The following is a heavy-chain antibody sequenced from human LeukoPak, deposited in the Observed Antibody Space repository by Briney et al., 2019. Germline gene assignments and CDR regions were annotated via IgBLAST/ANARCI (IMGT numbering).Heavy chain of an antibody. CDR1: GYSFTTYW. J-gene: IGHJ4*02. V-gene: IGHV5-51*01. D-gene: IGHD1-1*01. Sequence: GESLKVSCKGSGYSFTTYWIGWVRQMPGKGLEWMGIIYPGDSDTRYSPSFQGQVTISADKSISTAYLQWSSLKASDTAMYYCARDRENGGYLTRFDYWGRGTLVTVSS. CDR2: IYPGDSDT. CDR3: ARDRENGGYLTRFDY.